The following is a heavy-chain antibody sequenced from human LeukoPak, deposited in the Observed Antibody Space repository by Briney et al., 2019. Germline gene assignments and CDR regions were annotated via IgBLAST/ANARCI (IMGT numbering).Heavy chain of an antibody. V-gene: IGHV3-53*01. CDR2: IYSGGST. CDR3: ARESSTSWNGMDV. D-gene: IGHD2-2*01. Sequence: GGSLRLSCAASGFTVSSNYMSWVRQAPGKGLEWVSVIYSGGSTYYADSVKGRFTISRDNSKNTLYLQMNSLRAEDTAVYYCARESSTSWNGMDVWGQGTTVTVSS. J-gene: IGHJ6*02. CDR1: GFTVSSNY.